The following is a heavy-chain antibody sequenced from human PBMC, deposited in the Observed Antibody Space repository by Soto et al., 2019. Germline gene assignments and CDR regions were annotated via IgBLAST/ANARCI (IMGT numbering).Heavy chain of an antibody. V-gene: IGHV1-3*01. J-gene: IGHJ4*01. CDR2: INAASGST. Sequence: ASVKVSCKASGYTFTSYVMHWVRQAPGRSLEWMGWINAASGSTKYSRNFQGRVTITGDTSASTAYMELSRMTYEDTAVYYCARGRYDDYGSYDLDYWG. D-gene: IGHD3-16*01. CDR1: GYTFTSYV. CDR3: ARGRYDDYGSYDLDY.